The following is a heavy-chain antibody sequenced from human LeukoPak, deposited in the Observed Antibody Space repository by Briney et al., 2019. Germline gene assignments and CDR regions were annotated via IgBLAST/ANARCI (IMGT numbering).Heavy chain of an antibody. J-gene: IGHJ4*02. CDR1: GFSFSTYG. V-gene: IGHV3-23*01. CDR2: ISGSGGST. CDR3: ARITMVRGVIIGLDY. D-gene: IGHD3-10*01. Sequence: GGSLRLSCAASGFSFSTYGMHWVREAPGKGLGWVSAISGSGGSTYYADSVKGRFTISRDNSKNTLYLQMNSLRAEDTAVYYCARITMVRGVIIGLDYWGQGTLVTVSS.